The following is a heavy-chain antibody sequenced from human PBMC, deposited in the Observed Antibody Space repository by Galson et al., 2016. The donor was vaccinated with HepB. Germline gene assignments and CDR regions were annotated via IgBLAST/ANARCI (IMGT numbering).Heavy chain of an antibody. CDR3: ARVDFRTGSRHWYFDL. CDR1: GFISGRYS. Sequence: SLRLSCAASGFISGRYSMTWVRQAPGKGLEWVSFIGQNIYYADSVKGRFTISRDDAKNSLYLQMNSLRAEDTAVYYCARVDFRTGSRHWYFDLWGRGTLVTVSS. D-gene: IGHD3/OR15-3a*01. V-gene: IGHV3-21*01. J-gene: IGHJ2*01. CDR2: IGQNI.